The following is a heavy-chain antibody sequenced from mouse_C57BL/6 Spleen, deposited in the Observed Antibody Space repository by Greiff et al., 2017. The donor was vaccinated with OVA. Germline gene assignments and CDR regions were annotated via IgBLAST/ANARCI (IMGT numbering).Heavy chain of an antibody. Sequence: EVQLQQSEGGLVQPGSSMKLSCTASGFTFSDYYMAWVRQVPEKGLEWVANINYDGSSTYYLDSLKSRFIISRDNAKNILYLQMSSLKSEDTATYYCARVDYYDYGWYFDVWGTGTTVTVSS. D-gene: IGHD2-4*01. V-gene: IGHV5-16*01. J-gene: IGHJ1*03. CDR2: INYDGSST. CDR1: GFTFSDYY. CDR3: ARVDYYDYGWYFDV.